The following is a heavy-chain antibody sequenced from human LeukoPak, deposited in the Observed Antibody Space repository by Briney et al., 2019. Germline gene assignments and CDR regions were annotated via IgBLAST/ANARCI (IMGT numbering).Heavy chain of an antibody. Sequence: GGSLRLSCAASGFSFNTYWMHWVRQAPGKGLVWVSRINSDGSNTKYADSLKGRFTISRDNAKNTLYLQMNSLRAEDTAVYYCARDPRGGTLDYWGQGTLVTVSS. D-gene: IGHD3-10*01. V-gene: IGHV3-74*03. J-gene: IGHJ4*02. CDR2: INSDGSNT. CDR3: ARDPRGGTLDY. CDR1: GFSFNTYW.